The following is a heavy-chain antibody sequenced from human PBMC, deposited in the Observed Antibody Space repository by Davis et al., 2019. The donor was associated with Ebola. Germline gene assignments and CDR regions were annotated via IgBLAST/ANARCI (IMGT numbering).Heavy chain of an antibody. CDR1: GYTFISYG. CDR2: ISAYNGNT. J-gene: IGHJ5*02. Sequence: ASVKVSCKASGYTFISYGFTWVRQTPGQGLEWIGWISAYNGNTNYAQKLQGRVTMTTDTSTSTAYMELRSLRSDDTAVYYCARAPSYRSSKWDWFDPWGQGTLVTVSS. D-gene: IGHD1-26*01. CDR3: ARAPSYRSSKWDWFDP. V-gene: IGHV1-18*01.